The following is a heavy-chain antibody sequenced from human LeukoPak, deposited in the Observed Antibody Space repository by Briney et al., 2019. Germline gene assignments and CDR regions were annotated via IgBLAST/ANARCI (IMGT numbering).Heavy chain of an antibody. CDR3: VKRRGYSSSWYDY. Sequence: GGSLRLSCSASGFTFSSYAMHWVRQAPGEGLEYVSAISSNGGSTYYADSVKGRFTISRDNSKNTLYLQMSSLRAEDTAVYYCVKRRGYSSSWYDYWGQGTLVTVSS. J-gene: IGHJ4*02. CDR2: ISSNGGST. V-gene: IGHV3-64D*06. CDR1: GFTFSSYA. D-gene: IGHD6-13*01.